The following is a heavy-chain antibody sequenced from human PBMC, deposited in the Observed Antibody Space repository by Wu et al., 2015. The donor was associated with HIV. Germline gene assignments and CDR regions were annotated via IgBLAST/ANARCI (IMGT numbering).Heavy chain of an antibody. CDR3: ARGLKNTAMG. Sequence: QVQLVQSGAEVKKPGASVKVSCKASGGSFRSYTYTWVRQAPGQGLEWMGGIIPISGRANYAQNFQDRVTITADESTSTAYMELSSLRSEDTAVYYCARGLKNTAMGWGQGTLVTVSS. D-gene: IGHD5-18*01. V-gene: IGHV1-69*13. CDR1: GGSFRSYT. J-gene: IGHJ4*02. CDR2: IIPISGRA.